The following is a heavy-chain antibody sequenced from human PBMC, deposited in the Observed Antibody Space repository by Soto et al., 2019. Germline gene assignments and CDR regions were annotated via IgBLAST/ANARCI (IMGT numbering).Heavy chain of an antibody. Sequence: ASVKVSCKASGGTFSSYAISWVRKAPGQGLEWMGWINAGNGNTKYSQKFQGRVTITRDTSASTAYMELSSLRSEDTAVYYCARVRAGSGNLGAFDIWGQGTMVTVSS. V-gene: IGHV1-3*01. J-gene: IGHJ3*02. CDR1: GGTFSSYA. CDR3: ARVRAGSGNLGAFDI. CDR2: INAGNGNT. D-gene: IGHD3-10*01.